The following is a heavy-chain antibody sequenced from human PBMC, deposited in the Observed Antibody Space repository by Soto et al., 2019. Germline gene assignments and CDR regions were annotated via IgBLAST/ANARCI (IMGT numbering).Heavy chain of an antibody. CDR1: GFTFSSYA. D-gene: IGHD6-19*01. Sequence: EVQLLESVGGLVQPGGSLRLSCAASGFTFSSYAMRWVRQAPGKGLELVSAISGIGDSTYYADSGKGRFTISSDNSKNTLYLQMNSLRAEDTAIYYCARRGSGGYYDCWGQGTLVTVSS. V-gene: IGHV3-23*01. J-gene: IGHJ4*02. CDR2: ISGIGDST. CDR3: ARRGSGGYYDC.